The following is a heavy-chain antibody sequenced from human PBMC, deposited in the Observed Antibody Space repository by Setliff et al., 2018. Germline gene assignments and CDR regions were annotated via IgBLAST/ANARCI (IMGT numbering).Heavy chain of an antibody. CDR3: AREQWLDRPGYYYDNLGTLDC. V-gene: IGHV4-39*07. Sequence: SETLSLTCTVSGGSISSSSYYWGWIRQPPGKGLEWIGSIYYSGSTYYNPSLKSRVTISVDTSKNQFSLKLNSVTAADMAVYSCAREQWLDRPGYYYDNLGTLDCWGQGTLVTVSS. D-gene: IGHD6-19*01. J-gene: IGHJ4*02. CDR1: GGSISSSSYY. CDR2: IYYSGST.